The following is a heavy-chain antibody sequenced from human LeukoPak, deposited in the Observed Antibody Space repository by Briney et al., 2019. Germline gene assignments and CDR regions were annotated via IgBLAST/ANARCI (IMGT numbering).Heavy chain of an antibody. CDR2: IIPIFGTA. D-gene: IGHD6-13*01. V-gene: IGHV1-69*06. CDR3: ASGQQLGYFDY. Sequence: SVKVSCKASGYSFTGFYIHWVRQAPGQGLEWMGGIIPIFGTANYAQKFQGRVTITADKSTSTAYMELSSLRSEDTAVYYCASGQQLGYFDYWGQGTLVTVSS. CDR1: GYSFTGFY. J-gene: IGHJ4*02.